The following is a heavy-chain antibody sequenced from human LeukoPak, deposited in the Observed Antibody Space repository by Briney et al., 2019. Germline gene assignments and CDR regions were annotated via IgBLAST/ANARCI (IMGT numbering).Heavy chain of an antibody. Sequence: GGSLRLSCAASGFTFSSYEMNWVRQAPGKGLEWVAFIQSDGSKKYYADSVKGRFTISRDNSKNTLYLQMNSLRPEDTAVYYCDCSSNNCYAAGDYWGQGTLVTVPS. CDR2: IQSDGSKK. D-gene: IGHD2-2*01. V-gene: IGHV3-30*02. CDR3: DCSSNNCYAAGDY. CDR1: GFTFSSYE. J-gene: IGHJ4*02.